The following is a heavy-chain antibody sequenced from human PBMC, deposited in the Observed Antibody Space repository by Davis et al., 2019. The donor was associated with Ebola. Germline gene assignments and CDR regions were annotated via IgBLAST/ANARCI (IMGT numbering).Heavy chain of an antibody. J-gene: IGHJ4*02. Sequence: GGSLRLSCEASGFVLGAYSMSWVRQAPGKGLEWVSAISGDGANTHYADTVRGRFIIPRDNSRGTLYLQMNSLRVEDTATYFCAKEVPCKRACSPAVEDWGPGSLVTVSS. CDR3: AKEVPCKRACSPAVED. CDR1: GFVLGAYS. V-gene: IGHV3-23*01. D-gene: IGHD3-10*02. CDR2: ISGDGANT.